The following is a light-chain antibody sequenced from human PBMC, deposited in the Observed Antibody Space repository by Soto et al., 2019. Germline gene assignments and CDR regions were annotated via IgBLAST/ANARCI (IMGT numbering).Light chain of an antibody. V-gene: IGLV2-11*01. CDR3: CSYAGSFF. J-gene: IGLJ1*01. CDR1: SSDVGGYNY. CDR2: AVS. Sequence: QSALTQPRSVSGSPGQSVTISCTGTSSDVGGYNYVSWYQQHPGKAPKLMIYAVSKRPSGVPDRFSGSKSGNAASLTISGLQAEDEADYYCCSYAGSFFFGTGTKLTVL.